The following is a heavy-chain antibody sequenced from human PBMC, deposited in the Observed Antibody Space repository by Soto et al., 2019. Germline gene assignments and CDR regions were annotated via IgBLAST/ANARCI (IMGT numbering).Heavy chain of an antibody. D-gene: IGHD3-10*01. CDR1: GFTFSSYD. CDR3: ARYTRTGSGSTTYYGMDV. Sequence: PGGSLRLPCAASGFTFSSYDMHWVRQATGKGLEWVSAIGTAGDTYYPGSVKGRFTISRENAKNSLYLQMNSLRAGDTAVYYCARYTRTGSGSTTYYGMDVWGQGTTVTVSS. CDR2: IGTAGDT. J-gene: IGHJ6*02. V-gene: IGHV3-13*04.